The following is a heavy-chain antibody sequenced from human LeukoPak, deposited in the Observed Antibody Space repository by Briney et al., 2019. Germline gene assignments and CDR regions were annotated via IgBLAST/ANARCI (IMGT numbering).Heavy chain of an antibody. J-gene: IGHJ4*02. CDR1: GFTFSSYD. CDR3: ARAFYDSSGWYFDY. V-gene: IGHV3-13*01. Sequence: GGSLRLSCAASGFTFSSYDMHWVRQATGKGLEWVSAIGTAGDTYYPGSVKGRFTISRENAKNSLYLQMNSLRAGDTAVYCCARAFYDSSGWYFDYWGQGTLVTVSS. CDR2: IGTAGDT. D-gene: IGHD3-22*01.